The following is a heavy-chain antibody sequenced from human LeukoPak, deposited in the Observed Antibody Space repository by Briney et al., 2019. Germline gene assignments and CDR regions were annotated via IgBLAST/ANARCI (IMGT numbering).Heavy chain of an antibody. V-gene: IGHV3-23*01. CDR2: ISGSGGST. CDR3: AKDAVGAVVVTYSDY. D-gene: IGHD3-22*01. J-gene: IGHJ4*02. CDR1: GFTFSSYA. Sequence: GGSLRLSCAASGFTFSSYAMSWVRQAPGKGLEWVSAISGSGGSTYYADSVKGRFTISRDNSKNTLYLQMHSLRAEDTAVDYCAKDAVGAVVVTYSDYWGQGTLVTVSS.